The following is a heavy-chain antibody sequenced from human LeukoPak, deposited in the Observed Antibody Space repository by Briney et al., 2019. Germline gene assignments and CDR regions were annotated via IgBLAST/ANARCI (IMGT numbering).Heavy chain of an antibody. CDR3: ATDKGDYDYVWGSYRSLDY. D-gene: IGHD3-16*02. Sequence: ASVKVSCKASGYTFTGYYMHWVRQAPGKGLEWMGGFDPEDGETIYAQKFQGRVTMTEDTSTDTAYMELSSLRSEDTAVYYCATDKGDYDYVWGSYRSLDYWGQGTLVTVSS. CDR2: FDPEDGET. V-gene: IGHV1-24*01. CDR1: GYTFTGYY. J-gene: IGHJ4*02.